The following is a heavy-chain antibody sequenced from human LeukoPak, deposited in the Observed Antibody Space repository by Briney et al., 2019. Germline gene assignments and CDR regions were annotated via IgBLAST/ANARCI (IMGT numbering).Heavy chain of an antibody. J-gene: IGHJ4*02. V-gene: IGHV3-53*01. CDR2: IYSGGST. D-gene: IGHD2-15*01. Sequence: PGGSLRLSCAASGFTVSSNSMSWVRQAPGKGLEWVSVIYSGGSTHYADSVKGRFTISRDNSKNTLYLQMNSLRAEDTAVYFCVRDNPRCCGVVPANIDDYWGQGTLVTVSS. CDR3: VRDNPRCCGVVPANIDDY. CDR1: GFTVSSNS.